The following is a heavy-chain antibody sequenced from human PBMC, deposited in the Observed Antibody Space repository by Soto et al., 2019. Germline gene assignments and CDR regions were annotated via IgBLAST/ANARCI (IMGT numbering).Heavy chain of an antibody. CDR2: IYHSGST. V-gene: IGHV4-4*02. Sequence: QVQLQESGPGLVKPSGTLSLTCAVSSGSISSSNWWSWVRQPPGKGLEWIGEIYHSGSTNYNPSLKSRVTISVDKSKNQFSLKLSSVTAADTAVYYCARLDSDNWNYGLHSYYYYYMDVWGKGTTVTVSS. J-gene: IGHJ6*03. CDR3: ARLDSDNWNYGLHSYYYYYMDV. CDR1: SGSISSSNW. D-gene: IGHD1-7*01.